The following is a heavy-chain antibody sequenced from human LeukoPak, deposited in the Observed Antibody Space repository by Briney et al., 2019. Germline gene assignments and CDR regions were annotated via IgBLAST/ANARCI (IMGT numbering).Heavy chain of an antibody. CDR2: ISAGGGST. Sequence: GGSLRLSCAASGFTFSSYAMSWVRQAPGKGLEWVSAISAGGGSTYYPDSVKGRFTISRDNSKNTLYLQMNSLGAEDTAVYYCARAGNYYGRHTNWFDPWGQGTLVTVSS. V-gene: IGHV3-23*01. CDR3: ARAGNYYGRHTNWFDP. D-gene: IGHD3-10*01. J-gene: IGHJ5*02. CDR1: GFTFSSYA.